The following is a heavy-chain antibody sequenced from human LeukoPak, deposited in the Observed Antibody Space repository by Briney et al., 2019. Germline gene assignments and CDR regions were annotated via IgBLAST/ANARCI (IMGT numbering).Heavy chain of an antibody. CDR2: IYSGGST. CDR1: GFTVSSNY. D-gene: IGHD3-10*01. J-gene: IGHJ6*01. CDR3: ARDRYYGSGSYYNYYYYGMDV. V-gene: IGHV3-66*01. Sequence: GGSLRLSCAASGFTVSSNYMSWVRQAPGKGLEWVSVIYSGGSTYYADSVKGRFTISRDNSKNTLDLQMNSLRAEDTAVYYCARDRYYGSGSYYNYYYYGMDVWGQGTTVTVSS.